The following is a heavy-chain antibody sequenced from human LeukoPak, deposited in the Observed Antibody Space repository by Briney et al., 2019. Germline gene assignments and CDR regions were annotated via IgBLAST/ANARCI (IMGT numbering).Heavy chain of an antibody. Sequence: SETLSLTCAVYGGSFSGYYWSWIRRPPGKGLEWIGEINHSGSTNYNPSLKSRVTISVDTSKNQFSLKLSSVTAADTAVYYCARGWRITIFGVVTDYGMDVWGQGTTVTVSS. J-gene: IGHJ6*02. CDR3: ARGWRITIFGVVTDYGMDV. CDR1: GGSFSGYY. V-gene: IGHV4-34*01. CDR2: INHSGST. D-gene: IGHD3-3*01.